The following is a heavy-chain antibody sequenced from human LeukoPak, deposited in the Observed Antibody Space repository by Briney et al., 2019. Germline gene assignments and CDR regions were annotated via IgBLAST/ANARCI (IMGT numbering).Heavy chain of an antibody. CDR1: GGSISGSSYY. CDR3: ARGSYDVLTGYSTLGEY. V-gene: IGHV4-39*01. D-gene: IGHD3-9*01. Sequence: PSETLSLTCSVSGGSISGSSYYWGWLRQPPGKGLEWIGSIYYSGSTYYSASLKSRITISRDTSKNQFSLNLGSVTAADTAVYYCARGSYDVLTGYSTLGEYWGQGTLVTVSS. J-gene: IGHJ4*02. CDR2: IYYSGST.